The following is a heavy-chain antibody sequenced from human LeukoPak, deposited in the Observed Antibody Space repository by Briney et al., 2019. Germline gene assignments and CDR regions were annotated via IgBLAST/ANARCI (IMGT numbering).Heavy chain of an antibody. CDR1: GFTFSSYG. Sequence: GGSLRLSCAASGFTFSSYGMHWVRQAPGKGLEWVAVISYDGSNKYYADSVKGRFTISRDNSKNTLYLQMNSLRAEDTAVYYCAKAVAGPFDYWGQGTPVTVSS. D-gene: IGHD6-19*01. J-gene: IGHJ4*02. V-gene: IGHV3-30*18. CDR3: AKAVAGPFDY. CDR2: ISYDGSNK.